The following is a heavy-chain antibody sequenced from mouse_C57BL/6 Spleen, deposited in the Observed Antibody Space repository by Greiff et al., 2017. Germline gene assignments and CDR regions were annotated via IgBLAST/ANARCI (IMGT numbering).Heavy chain of an antibody. Sequence: QVQLQQPGAELVKPGASVKLSCKASGYTFTSCWMQWVKQRPGQGLEWIGEIDPSDSSTNYNQKFKGKATLTVDTSSSTAYMQLSSLTSEDSAVYYCARGWSPPADWGQGALVTVSA. J-gene: IGHJ3*01. CDR1: GYTFTSCW. CDR3: ARGWSPPAD. V-gene: IGHV1-50*01. D-gene: IGHD3-3*01. CDR2: IDPSDSST.